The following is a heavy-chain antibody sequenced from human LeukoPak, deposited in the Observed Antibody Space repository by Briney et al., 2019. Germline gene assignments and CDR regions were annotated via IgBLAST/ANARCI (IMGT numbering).Heavy chain of an antibody. D-gene: IGHD1-14*01. CDR1: GYTFTGYY. V-gene: IGHV1-2*02. J-gene: IGHJ5*02. CDR3: ARTQGFTGPDWFDP. Sequence: ASVKVSCKASGYTFTGYYMHWVRQAPGQGREWMGWINPNSGGTNYAQKFQGRVTMTRDTSISTAYMELSRLRSDDTAVYYCARTQGFTGPDWFDPWGQGTLVTVSS. CDR2: INPNSGGT.